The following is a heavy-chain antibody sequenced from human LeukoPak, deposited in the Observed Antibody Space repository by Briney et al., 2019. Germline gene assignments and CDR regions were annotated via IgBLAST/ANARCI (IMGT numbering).Heavy chain of an antibody. Sequence: GGSLRLSCAASGFTFSSYWMSWVRQAPGKGLEWVANIKQDGSEKYYVDSVKGRFTISRDNAKNSLYVQMNSLRAEDTAVYYCARYTAEGDSSGYEIKYYFDYWGQGTLVTVSS. D-gene: IGHD3-22*01. CDR3: ARYTAEGDSSGYEIKYYFDY. V-gene: IGHV3-7*01. CDR1: GFTFSSYW. CDR2: IKQDGSEK. J-gene: IGHJ4*02.